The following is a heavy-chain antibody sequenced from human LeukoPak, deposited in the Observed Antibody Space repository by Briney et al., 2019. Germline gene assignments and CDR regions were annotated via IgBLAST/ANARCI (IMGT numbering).Heavy chain of an antibody. CDR2: IKQDGSEK. CDR1: GFAFSDYW. V-gene: IGHV3-7*03. D-gene: IGHD3-22*01. Sequence: GGSLRLSCAASGFAFSDYWMTWVRQAPGKGLEWVANIKQDGSEKYLVDSVKGRFTISRDNAKNSLYLQMNSLRAEDTAAYYCATPGRSGYYLSWGQGTLVTVSS. J-gene: IGHJ4*02. CDR3: ATPGRSGYYLS.